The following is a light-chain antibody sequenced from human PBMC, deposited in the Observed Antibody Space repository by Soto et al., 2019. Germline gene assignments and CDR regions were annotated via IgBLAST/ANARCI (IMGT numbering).Light chain of an antibody. CDR1: SSDVGGYNY. CDR2: EVS. Sequence: SAPTPPASVPGSPGQSITISCTVTSSDVGGYNYVSWHQLHPGKAPKLMVYEVSNRPSGVSNRFSGSKSGNTASLTISGLQAEDEADYYCSSYTSSSTYVFGTGTKSPS. CDR3: SSYTSSSTYV. V-gene: IGLV2-14*01. J-gene: IGLJ1*01.